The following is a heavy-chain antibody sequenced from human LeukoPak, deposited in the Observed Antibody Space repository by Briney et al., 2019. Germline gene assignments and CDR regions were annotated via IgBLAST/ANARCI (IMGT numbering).Heavy chain of an antibody. Sequence: GGSLRLSCAASGFTFSSYAMYWVRQAPGKGLEWVSGISGSGGSTYFADSVKGRFTISRDNSKNTLYLQMNSLRAEDTAVYYCAKGSAITYYYDSSGYPNWFDPWGQGTLVTVSS. V-gene: IGHV3-23*01. D-gene: IGHD3-22*01. CDR1: GFTFSSYA. J-gene: IGHJ5*02. CDR2: ISGSGGST. CDR3: AKGSAITYYYDSSGYPNWFDP.